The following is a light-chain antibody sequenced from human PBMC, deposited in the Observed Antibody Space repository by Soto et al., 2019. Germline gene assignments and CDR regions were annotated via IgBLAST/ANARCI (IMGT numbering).Light chain of an antibody. CDR2: GAS. CDR3: QQYGSLLT. V-gene: IGKV3-20*01. J-gene: IGKJ4*01. Sequence: EIVLTQSPGTLSLSPGERATLSCRASQSVSSSYLAWYQQKPGQAPRLLIYGASSSATGIPDSFSRSGSGTDFPLTISRLEPEDCAEYYCQQYGSLLTFGGGTKVESK. CDR1: QSVSSSY.